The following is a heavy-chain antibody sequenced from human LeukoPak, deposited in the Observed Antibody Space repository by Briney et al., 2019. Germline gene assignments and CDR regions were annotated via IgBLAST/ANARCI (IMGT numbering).Heavy chain of an antibody. CDR3: ARGRGAS. Sequence: RPGGSLRLSCAASGFTFSDSWMTWVPQAPGKGLEWVASITPDGSDSNYLESVKGRFTISRDNAKNSLCLQMSSLRAADTAVYYCARGRGASWGQGTLVTVSS. D-gene: IGHD3-10*01. J-gene: IGHJ5*02. CDR2: ITPDGSDS. V-gene: IGHV3-7*01. CDR1: GFTFSDSW.